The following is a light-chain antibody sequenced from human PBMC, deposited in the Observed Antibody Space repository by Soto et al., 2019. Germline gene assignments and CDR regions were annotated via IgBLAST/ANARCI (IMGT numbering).Light chain of an antibody. Sequence: SYELTQPPSVSVAPGQTARITCGGNNIGSKSVHWYQQKPGQAPVLVVYDDSDRPSGIPERFSGSNSGNTATLTVSGLQAEDEAYYYCASYGGYYVVFGGGTKLTVL. CDR2: DDS. J-gene: IGLJ2*01. CDR3: ASYGGYYVV. V-gene: IGLV3-21*02. CDR1: NIGSKS.